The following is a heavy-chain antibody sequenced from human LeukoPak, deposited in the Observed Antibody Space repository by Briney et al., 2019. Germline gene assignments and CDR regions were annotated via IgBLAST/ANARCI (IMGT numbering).Heavy chain of an antibody. J-gene: IGHJ4*02. Sequence: GGSLRLSCAASGFNFSSYSMNWVRQAPGKGLEWVSSISSSSSYIYYADSVKGRFTISRGNAKNSLYLQMNSLRAEDTAVYYCARDLTVTTRDDYWGQGTLVTVSS. CDR2: ISSSSSYI. CDR3: ARDLTVTTRDDY. CDR1: GFNFSSYS. V-gene: IGHV3-21*01. D-gene: IGHD4-17*01.